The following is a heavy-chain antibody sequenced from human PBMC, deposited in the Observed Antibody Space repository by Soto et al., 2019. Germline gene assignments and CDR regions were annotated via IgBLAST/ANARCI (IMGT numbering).Heavy chain of an antibody. D-gene: IGHD6-6*01. J-gene: IGHJ4*02. CDR1: GDSISDYY. CDR3: ARASSNCYAY. CDR2: IYHSGST. V-gene: IGHV4-59*01. Sequence: PSETLSLTCTVSGDSISDYYWSWIRQPPGKGLEWIGYIYHSGSTYYNPSLKSRVTISLDASKIQFSLKLNSVTAADTAVYYCARASSNCYAYCGQGPLVTVSS.